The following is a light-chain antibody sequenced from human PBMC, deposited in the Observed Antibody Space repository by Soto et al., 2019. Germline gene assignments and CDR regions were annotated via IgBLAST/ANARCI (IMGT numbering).Light chain of an antibody. J-gene: IGLJ1*01. CDR3: CSYAGSYLYV. V-gene: IGLV2-11*01. CDR1: MSDVGGYNY. Sequence: TQPRSVSGCPVQSVTISWTATMSDVGGYNYVSWYQQHPGKAPKLMIYDVSKRPSGVPDRFSGSKSGNTASLTISGLQAEDEADYCRCSYAGSYLYVFGTGTKVTVL. CDR2: DVS.